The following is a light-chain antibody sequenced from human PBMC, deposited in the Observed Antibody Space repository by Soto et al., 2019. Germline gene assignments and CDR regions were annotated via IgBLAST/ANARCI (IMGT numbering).Light chain of an antibody. CDR2: EGD. CDR3: CSYSYGSTLV. V-gene: IGLV2-23*01. CDR1: SSDVGSYNL. J-gene: IGLJ2*01. Sequence: QSVLTQPPSVSGAPGQRVTISCTGTSSDVGSYNLVSWHQQHPGKAPKLIIYEGDKRPSGVSNRFSGSKSGNTASLTISGLQAEDEADYYCCSYSYGSTLVFGGGTKLTVL.